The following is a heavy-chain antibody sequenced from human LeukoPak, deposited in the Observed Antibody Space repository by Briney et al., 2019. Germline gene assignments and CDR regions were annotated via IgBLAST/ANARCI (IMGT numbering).Heavy chain of an antibody. Sequence: GASVKVSCKASGYTYTDYSIIWVRQAPGQGLEWMGWISTYNGKTNYAQSLQGRVSMITDTSTSTAYMGLGGLRPDDTAVYYCAGGHDPYCRGGSCYSKRSYYFDYYGMDVWGQGTTVTVSS. CDR1: GYTYTDYS. D-gene: IGHD2-15*01. CDR3: AGGHDPYCRGGSCYSKRSYYFDYYGMDV. V-gene: IGHV1-18*01. J-gene: IGHJ6*02. CDR2: ISTYNGKT.